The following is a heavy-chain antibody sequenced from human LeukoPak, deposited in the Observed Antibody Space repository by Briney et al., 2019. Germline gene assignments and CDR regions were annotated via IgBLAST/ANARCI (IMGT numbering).Heavy chain of an antibody. J-gene: IGHJ5*02. D-gene: IGHD6-19*01. Sequence: PSETLSLTCAVYGGSFSGYYWSWIRQPPGKGLEWIGEINHSGSTNYNPSLKSRVTISVDTSKNQFSLKLSSVTAADTAVYYCAKAYSSGWYLSWFDPWGQGTLVTVSS. CDR1: GGSFSGYY. CDR3: AKAYSSGWYLSWFDP. V-gene: IGHV4-34*01. CDR2: INHSGST.